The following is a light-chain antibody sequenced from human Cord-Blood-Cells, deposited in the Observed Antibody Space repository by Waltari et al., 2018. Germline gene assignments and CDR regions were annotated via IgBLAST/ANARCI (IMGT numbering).Light chain of an antibody. Sequence: EIVMTQTPATLSVSPGERATLSCRASQSVSSNLAWYQQKPGQAPRLLIYGASARATGIPARLSGSGAGKEFTLTISSLQSEDFAVYYCQQYNNWPPFTFGPGTKVDIK. V-gene: IGKV3D-15*01. CDR1: QSVSSN. CDR3: QQYNNWPPFT. J-gene: IGKJ3*01. CDR2: GAS.